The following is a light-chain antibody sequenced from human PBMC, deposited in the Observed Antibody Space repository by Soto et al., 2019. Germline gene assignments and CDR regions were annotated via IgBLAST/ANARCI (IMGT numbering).Light chain of an antibody. CDR1: QSVTSK. CDR2: ATS. CDR3: QQYNNWPHT. Sequence: EIVMTQSPVTLSLSPRERATLSCRASQSVTSKLAWFQQKPGQAPRLLIYATSTRATGVPARFSGSGSGTEFTLTISSLQSEDFAVYSCQQYNNWPHTFGQGTKLEIK. J-gene: IGKJ2*01. V-gene: IGKV3-15*01.